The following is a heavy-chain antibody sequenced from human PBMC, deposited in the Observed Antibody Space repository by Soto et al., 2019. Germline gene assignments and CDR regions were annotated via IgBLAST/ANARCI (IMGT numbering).Heavy chain of an antibody. V-gene: IGHV3-48*03. J-gene: IGHJ6*02. CDR2: SSSSGSTI. CDR3: SRERPSWNSSLYRMDV. D-gene: IGHD1-7*01. CDR1: GFTFSSYE. Sequence: GGSLRLSCAASGFTFSSYEMNWVRQAPGKGLGCVSCSSSSGSTIYYADSVKGRFTISRDNAKNALYRHMNTLRAEDTAVYFCSRERPSWNSSLYRMDVWGQGTTVTVSS.